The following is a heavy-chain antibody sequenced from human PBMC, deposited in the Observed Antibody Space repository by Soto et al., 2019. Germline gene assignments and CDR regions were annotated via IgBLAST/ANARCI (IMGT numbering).Heavy chain of an antibody. V-gene: IGHV4-31*02. CDR1: GGSISRGGYY. CDR2: VYYSGST. J-gene: IGHJ4*02. Sequence: LCGGSISRGGYYWSWIRQHPGKGLEWIGYVYYSGSTYQNPPLRSRVTISVDTSKNQFSLKLSSVTAADTAVYYCARGIAAAGPFDYWGQGNLVTVPS. D-gene: IGHD6-13*01. CDR3: ARGIAAAGPFDY.